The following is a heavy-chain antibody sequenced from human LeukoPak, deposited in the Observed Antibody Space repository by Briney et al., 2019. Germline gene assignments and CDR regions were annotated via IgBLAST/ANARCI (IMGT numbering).Heavy chain of an antibody. CDR1: GHTFTSFG. J-gene: IGHJ4*02. CDR2: ISAYNGNT. Sequence: ASVKVSCKASGHTFTSFGISWVRQAPGQGPEWMGWISAYNGNTNYAQKFQGRVTMTTHTSTSTAYMELRSLRSDDTAVYYCARDGSSSSFDYWGQGTLVTVSS. D-gene: IGHD6-6*01. CDR3: ARDGSSSSFDY. V-gene: IGHV1-18*01.